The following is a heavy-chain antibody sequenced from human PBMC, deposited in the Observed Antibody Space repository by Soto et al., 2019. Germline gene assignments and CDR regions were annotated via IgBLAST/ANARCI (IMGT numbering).Heavy chain of an antibody. J-gene: IGHJ4*02. Sequence: GGSLRLSCAASGFPFNNYAMSWVRQAPGKGLEWVSGISVSGDSTYYADSVKGRFTISRDNSKNTLYLQMNNLRAEDTAVYYCADGGEWSFNFVYWGQGTLVTVSS. D-gene: IGHD3-3*01. CDR1: GFPFNNYA. CDR2: ISVSGDST. CDR3: ADGGEWSFNFVY. V-gene: IGHV3-23*01.